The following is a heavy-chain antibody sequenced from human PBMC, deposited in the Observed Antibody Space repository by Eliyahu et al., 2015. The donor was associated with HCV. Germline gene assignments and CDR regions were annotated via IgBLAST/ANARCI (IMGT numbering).Heavy chain of an antibody. D-gene: IGHD7-27*01. CDR2: IIPILGIA. CDR3: ARDVGGHWGSRKDP. V-gene: IGHV1-69*04. CDR1: GXTFSSYA. J-gene: IGHJ5*02. Sequence: QVQLVQSGAEVKKPGSSVKVSCKASGXTFSSYAISWVRQAPGQGLEWMGRIIPILGIANYAQKFQGRVTITADKSTSTAYMELSSLRSEDTAVYYCARDVGGHWGSRKDPWGQGTLVTVSS.